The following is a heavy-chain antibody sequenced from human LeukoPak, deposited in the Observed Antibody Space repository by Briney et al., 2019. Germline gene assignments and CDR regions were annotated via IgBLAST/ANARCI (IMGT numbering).Heavy chain of an antibody. D-gene: IGHD3-3*01. CDR1: GGSISSYY. CDR3: ARLSLKVLEWSPTKGKETHYFDY. Sequence: SETLSLTCTVSGGSISSYYWSWIRQPPGKGLEYIGYIYYSGHTNYNPSLKSRVTISVDTSKNQFSLKLSSVTAADTAVYYCARLSLKVLEWSPTKGKETHYFDYWGQGTLVTVSS. CDR2: IYYSGHT. J-gene: IGHJ4*02. V-gene: IGHV4-59*12.